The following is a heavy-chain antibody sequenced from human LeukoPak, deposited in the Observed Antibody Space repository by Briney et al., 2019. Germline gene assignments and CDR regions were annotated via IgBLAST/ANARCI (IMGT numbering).Heavy chain of an antibody. V-gene: IGHV3-30-3*01. J-gene: IGHJ6*03. Sequence: GGSLRLSCAASGFTFSSYPMHWVRQAPDKGLEWVAVVSDDGNKKFDADFVKGRFTISRDNSKNTLYLQMNSLRGEDTAVYYCARGQLLLEGYFYYMDVWGEGTTVAVSS. CDR3: ARGQLLLEGYFYYMDV. CDR1: GFTFSSYP. D-gene: IGHD2-2*01. CDR2: VSDDGNKK.